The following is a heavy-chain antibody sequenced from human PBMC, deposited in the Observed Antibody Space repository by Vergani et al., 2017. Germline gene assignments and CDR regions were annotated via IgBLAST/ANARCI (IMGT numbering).Heavy chain of an antibody. CDR3: ARLRLGIVGPNKAFDI. D-gene: IGHD1-26*01. V-gene: IGHV3-21*01. J-gene: IGHJ3*02. CDR2: ISSSSSYI. Sequence: EVQLVESGGGLVKPGGSLRLSCAASGFTFSSYSMNWVRQAPGKGLEWVSSISSSSSYIYYADSVKGRFTISRDNAKNSLYLQMNSLRAEDTAVYYCARLRLGIVGPNKAFDIWGQGTMVTVSS. CDR1: GFTFSSYS.